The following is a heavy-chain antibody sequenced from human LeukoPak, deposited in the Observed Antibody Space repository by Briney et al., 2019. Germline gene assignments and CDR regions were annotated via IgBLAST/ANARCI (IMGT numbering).Heavy chain of an antibody. V-gene: IGHV1-69*06. CDR2: IIPIFGTV. CDR1: GGTFSSYA. Sequence: VASVKVSCKASGGTFSSYAISWVRQAPGQGLEWMGGIIPIFGTVNYAQKFQGRATITADKSTSTAYMELTSLRSEDTAVYYCARLAEYYYDSSSYPPIWGQGTMVTVSS. J-gene: IGHJ3*02. CDR3: ARLAEYYYDSSSYPPI. D-gene: IGHD3-22*01.